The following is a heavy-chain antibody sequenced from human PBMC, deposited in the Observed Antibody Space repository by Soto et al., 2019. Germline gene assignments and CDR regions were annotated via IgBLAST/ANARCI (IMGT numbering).Heavy chain of an antibody. Sequence: GGSLRLSCAASGFTFSSYAMHWVRQAPGKGLEWVAVISYDGSNKYYADSVKGRFTISRDNSKNTLYLQMNSLRAEDTAVYYCARDSPDPSTIFGVVIYYYYGMDVWGQGTTVTV. CDR1: GFTFSSYA. V-gene: IGHV3-30-3*01. D-gene: IGHD3-3*01. CDR3: ARDSPDPSTIFGVVIYYYYGMDV. J-gene: IGHJ6*02. CDR2: ISYDGSNK.